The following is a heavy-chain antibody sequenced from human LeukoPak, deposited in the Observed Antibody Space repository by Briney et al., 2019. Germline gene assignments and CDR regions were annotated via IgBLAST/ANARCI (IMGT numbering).Heavy chain of an antibody. D-gene: IGHD3-16*01. J-gene: IGHJ4*02. CDR1: GYIYTSYG. CDR3: ARDLGERRPSFVDY. Sequence: GASVKVFCRASGYIYTSYGIIWVRQAPGQGLEWMGWISAYNGNTNYAQKLQGRVTMTTDTSTSTAYMELRSLRSADTAVYYCARDLGERRPSFVDYWGQGTLVTVPS. CDR2: ISAYNGNT. V-gene: IGHV1-18*01.